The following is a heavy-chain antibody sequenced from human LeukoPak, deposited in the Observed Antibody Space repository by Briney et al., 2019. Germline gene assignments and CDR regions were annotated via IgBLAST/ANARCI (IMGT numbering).Heavy chain of an antibody. V-gene: IGHV1-8*01. J-gene: IGHJ5*02. CDR1: GYTFTSYD. D-gene: IGHD3-10*01. CDR2: MNPNSGDT. CDR3: ARSGFGSGISFDL. Sequence: ASVKVSCKASGYTFTSYDINWVRQATGQGLEWMGWMNPNSGDTGYPQKFQGRVTMTRDTSITTAYMELSSLRSEDTAVYYCARSGFGSGISFDLWGQGTLVTVSS.